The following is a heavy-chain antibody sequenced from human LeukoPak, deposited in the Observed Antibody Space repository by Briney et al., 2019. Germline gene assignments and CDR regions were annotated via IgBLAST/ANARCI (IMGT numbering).Heavy chain of an antibody. CDR1: GFTFDDYG. Sequence: GGSLRLSCTASGFTFDDYGKSWVRQAPGKGLEWVSGINWNGGSTGYADSVKGRFTISRDNAKNSLYLQMNSLRAEDTALYHCAGDRGGNTYYYDSSGYSWFDPWGQGTLVTVSS. J-gene: IGHJ5*02. D-gene: IGHD3-22*01. V-gene: IGHV3-20*01. CDR3: AGDRGGNTYYYDSSGYSWFDP. CDR2: INWNGGST.